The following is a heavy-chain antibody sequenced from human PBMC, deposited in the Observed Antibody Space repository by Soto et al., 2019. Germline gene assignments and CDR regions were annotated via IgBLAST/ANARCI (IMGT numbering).Heavy chain of an antibody. J-gene: IGHJ6*02. CDR1: GFTFSSYG. CDR2: ISYDGSNK. D-gene: IGHD6-13*01. Sequence: PGGSLRLSCAASGFTFSSYGMHWVRKAPGKGLEWVAVISYDGSNKYYADSVKGRFTISRDNSKNTLYLQMNSLRAEDTAVYYCAKDRRIAAAGKYYYYYYGMDVWGQGTTVTV. CDR3: AKDRRIAAAGKYYYYYYGMDV. V-gene: IGHV3-30*18.